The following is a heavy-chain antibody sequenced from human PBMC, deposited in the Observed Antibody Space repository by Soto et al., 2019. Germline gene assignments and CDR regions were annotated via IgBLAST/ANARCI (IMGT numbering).Heavy chain of an antibody. J-gene: IGHJ4*02. CDR3: ARETSPTGIAVAGTNLHFHS. CDR2: IFHSGLT. V-gene: IGHV4-38-2*02. D-gene: IGHD6-19*01. CDR1: GFSIRTGDY. Sequence: ETLSLTCADPGFSIRTGDYWAWIRQTPGKGLEWIGSIFHSGLTYYNPSLKSRVTISLDTSKNQFSVGLRSVTAADTAVYYCARETSPTGIAVAGTNLHFHSWGQGALVTVSS.